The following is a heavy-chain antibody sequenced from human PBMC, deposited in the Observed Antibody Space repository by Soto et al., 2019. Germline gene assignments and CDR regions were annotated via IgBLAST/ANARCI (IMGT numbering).Heavy chain of an antibody. D-gene: IGHD6-25*01. CDR1: GFTFGDYA. CDR2: IRSKAYGGTT. CDR3: ASAASMNV. V-gene: IGHV3-49*04. J-gene: IGHJ6*02. Sequence: PGGSLRLSCTASGFTFGDYAMSWVRQAPGKVLEWVGFIRSKAYGGTTEYAASVKGRFTISRDDSKSIAYLQMNSLKTEDTAVYYCASAASMNVWGRGTTVTVSS.